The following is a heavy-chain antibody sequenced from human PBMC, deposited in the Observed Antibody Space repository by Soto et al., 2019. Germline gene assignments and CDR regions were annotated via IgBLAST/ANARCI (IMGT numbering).Heavy chain of an antibody. D-gene: IGHD3-10*01. J-gene: IGHJ4*02. Sequence: PGESLKISCKGSGYSFTSYWIGWVRQMPGKGLEWMGIIYPGDSDTRYSPSFQGQVTISADNSRNTLYLQMGSLSAEDMAVYYCARHYGSGTYIYFDYWGQGTLVTVSS. CDR3: ARHYGSGTYIYFDY. V-gene: IGHV5-51*01. CDR2: IYPGDSDT. CDR1: GYSFTSYW.